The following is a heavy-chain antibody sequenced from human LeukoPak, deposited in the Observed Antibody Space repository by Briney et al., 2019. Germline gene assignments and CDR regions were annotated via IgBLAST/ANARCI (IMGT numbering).Heavy chain of an antibody. CDR3: ARDQRIQLWFFDY. CDR2: IGAKNGNT. Sequence: ASVKVSCKASGYTFTSYGISWVRQAPGQGLEWMGWIGAKNGNTNYAQKVQGRVTITADKSTSTAYMELSSLRSEDTAVYYCARDQRIQLWFFDYWGQGTLVTVSS. D-gene: IGHD5-18*01. CDR1: GYTFTSYG. V-gene: IGHV1-18*01. J-gene: IGHJ4*02.